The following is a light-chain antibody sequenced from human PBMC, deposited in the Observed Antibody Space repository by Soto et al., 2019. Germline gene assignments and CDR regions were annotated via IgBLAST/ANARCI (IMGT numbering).Light chain of an antibody. Sequence: AIPMTQSPSSLSASVGDRVTITCRASQGIRNDLDWFQQKPGKAPKLLIYAASNLQSGVPARFSGSGSGTDFTLTIRSLQPKDFGTYDSLQKYFYHFSFDPETKVDIK. CDR2: AAS. V-gene: IGKV1-6*01. CDR1: QGIRND. CDR3: LQKYFYHFS. J-gene: IGKJ3*01.